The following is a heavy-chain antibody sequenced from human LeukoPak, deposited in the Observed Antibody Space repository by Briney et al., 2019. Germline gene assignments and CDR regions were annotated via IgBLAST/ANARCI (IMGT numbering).Heavy chain of an antibody. CDR2: ISSSGSTR. D-gene: IGHD5-24*01. J-gene: IGHJ4*02. Sequence: GGSLRLSCAASGFTFSSHEMNWVRQAPGKGLEWVSYISSSGSTRYYADSVKGRFTISRDNAKNSLYLQMNSLRAEDTAVYYCASLSGYNYINFDYWGQGTLVTVSS. CDR3: ASLSGYNYINFDY. CDR1: GFTFSSHE. V-gene: IGHV3-48*03.